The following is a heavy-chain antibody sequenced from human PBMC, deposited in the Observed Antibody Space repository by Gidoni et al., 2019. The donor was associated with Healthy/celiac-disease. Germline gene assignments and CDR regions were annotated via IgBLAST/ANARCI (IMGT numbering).Heavy chain of an antibody. CDR1: GFTFSSYS. CDR2: ISSSSSYI. J-gene: IGHJ6*02. Sequence: EVQLVESGGGLVKPGGSLRLSCAASGFTFSSYSMNWVRQAPGKGLEWVSSISSSSSYIYYADSVKGRFTISRDNAKNSLYLQMNSLRAEDTAVYYCARDRYYYDSSGYFFGPYGMDVWGQGTTVTVSS. CDR3: ARDRYYYDSSGYFFGPYGMDV. D-gene: IGHD3-22*01. V-gene: IGHV3-21*01.